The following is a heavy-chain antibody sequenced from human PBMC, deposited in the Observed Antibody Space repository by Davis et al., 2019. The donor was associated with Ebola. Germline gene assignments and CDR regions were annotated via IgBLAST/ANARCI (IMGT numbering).Heavy chain of an antibody. CDR2: TYYNSKWYS. CDR3: ARGWYRTGLDV. D-gene: IGHD6-19*01. V-gene: IGHV6-1*01. Sequence: HSQTPSLTRAISGDSVSGGSGAWNWIRQSPSRGLEWLGRTYYNSKWYSDYAPSVKSRITINPDTSKNQLSLHLNSVTPEDTAIYYCARGWYRTGLDVWGQGTTVTVSS. CDR1: GDSVSGGSGA. J-gene: IGHJ6*02.